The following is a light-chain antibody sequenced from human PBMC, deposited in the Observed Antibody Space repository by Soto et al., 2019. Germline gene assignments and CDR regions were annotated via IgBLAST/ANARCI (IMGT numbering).Light chain of an antibody. Sequence: IVLTHSPGTLSFTPRDRATLSCSGSQTISSTYLAWYQQKPGQAPRPLIYEALNRATGIPARFSGSGSGTDFTLTISSLEPEDFAVYYCQQRNNWPLTFGGGTKVDIK. CDR2: EAL. CDR1: QTISSTY. CDR3: QQRNNWPLT. V-gene: IGKV3D-20*02. J-gene: IGKJ4*02.